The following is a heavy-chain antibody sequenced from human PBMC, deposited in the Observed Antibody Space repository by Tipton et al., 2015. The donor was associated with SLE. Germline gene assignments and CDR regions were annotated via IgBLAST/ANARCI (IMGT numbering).Heavy chain of an antibody. CDR2: IYASGST. V-gene: IGHV4-31*02. CDR1: GGSISSGTYY. Sequence: LRLSCTVSGGSISSGTYYWSWIRQHPGKGLEWIGYIYASGSTYYNPSLESRVTISLDKPKNQFSLKLNSVTAADTAVYYCARDGGAAAENYNYHMDVWGIGTTVTVSS. CDR3: ARDGGAAAENYNYHMDV. J-gene: IGHJ6*03. D-gene: IGHD6-13*01.